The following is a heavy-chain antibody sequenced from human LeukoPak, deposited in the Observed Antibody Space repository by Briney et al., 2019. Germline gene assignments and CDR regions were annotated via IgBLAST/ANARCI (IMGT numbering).Heavy chain of an antibody. CDR3: ARDGGDGYNMVAFDI. J-gene: IGHJ3*02. Sequence: SETLSLTCTVSGGSISSSSYYWGWIRRPPGKGLEWIGSIYYSGSTYYNPSLKSRVTISVDTSKNQFSLKLSSVTAADTAVYYCARDGGDGYNMVAFDIWGQGTMVTVSS. D-gene: IGHD5-24*01. V-gene: IGHV4-39*07. CDR2: IYYSGST. CDR1: GGSISSSSYY.